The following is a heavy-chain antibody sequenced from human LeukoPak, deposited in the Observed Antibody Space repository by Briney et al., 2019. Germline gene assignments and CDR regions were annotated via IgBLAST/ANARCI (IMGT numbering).Heavy chain of an antibody. CDR3: ARDQYGGDYYDSSGEY. Sequence: PSQTLSLTCIVSGGSISSGDYYWSWIRQPPGKGLEWIGYIYYSGSTYYNPSLKSRVTISVDTSKNQFSLKLSSVTAADTAVYYCARDQYGGDYYDSSGEYWGQGTLVTVSS. D-gene: IGHD3-22*01. CDR2: IYYSGST. V-gene: IGHV4-30-4*01. J-gene: IGHJ4*02. CDR1: GGSISSGDYY.